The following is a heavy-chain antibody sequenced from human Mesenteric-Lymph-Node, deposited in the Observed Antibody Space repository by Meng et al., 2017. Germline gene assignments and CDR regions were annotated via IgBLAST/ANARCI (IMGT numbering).Heavy chain of an antibody. CDR3: ARVDSSGYFLDY. J-gene: IGHJ4*01. D-gene: IGHD3-22*01. CDR1: GGSISSGGHS. Sequence: QVQLQESGPGLVKPSQTLSLTCTVPGGSISSGGHSWSWIRQHPGKGLEWIAYIYYSGSTYYNPSLKSRVILSVDTSKNQFSLKLRYVTAADTAVYYCARVDSSGYFLDYWGQGTLVTVSS. V-gene: IGHV4-31*03. CDR2: IYYSGST.